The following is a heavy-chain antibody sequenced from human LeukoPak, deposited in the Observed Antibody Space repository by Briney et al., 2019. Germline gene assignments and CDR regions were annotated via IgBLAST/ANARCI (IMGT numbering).Heavy chain of an antibody. V-gene: IGHV3-23*01. CDR3: ARYCTGGSCFFQYGMDV. CDR2: ISGSGATT. D-gene: IGHD2-15*01. CDR1: GFTFSTYA. J-gene: IGHJ6*04. Sequence: GGSLGLSCAASGFTFSTYAMTWVRQAPGKGLEWVSAISGSGATTYYADSVKGRFTISRDNSKNTLFLQMNSLSAEDTAIYYCARYCTGGSCFFQYGMDVWGKGTTVTVSS.